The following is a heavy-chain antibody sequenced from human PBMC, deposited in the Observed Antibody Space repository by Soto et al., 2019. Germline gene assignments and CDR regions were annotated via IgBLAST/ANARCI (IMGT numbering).Heavy chain of an antibody. D-gene: IGHD3-3*01. V-gene: IGHV3-30*18. CDR3: AQGGALESINPYYFDY. Sequence: QVQLVESGGGVVQPGRSLRLSCAVSGFTFSNYGMHWVRQAPGKGLEWVAVISYDGGNKYYADSVKGRFTISRDNSKNTLYLHMNSPRAEDTAVYYCAQGGALESINPYYFDYWGQGTLVTVSS. CDR2: ISYDGGNK. J-gene: IGHJ4*02. CDR1: GFTFSNYG.